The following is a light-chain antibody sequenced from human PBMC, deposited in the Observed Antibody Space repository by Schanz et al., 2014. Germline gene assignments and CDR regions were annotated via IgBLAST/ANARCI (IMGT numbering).Light chain of an antibody. CDR1: SSDVGGYND. Sequence: QSALTQPASVSGSPGQSITISCTGTSSDVGGYNDVSWYQQHPGKAPKLMIYDVSNRPSGVSNRFSGSKSGNTASLTISGLQTEDEADYYCSSYTSSSTYVFATGTKLTVL. CDR3: SSYTSSSTYV. V-gene: IGLV2-14*01. CDR2: DVS. J-gene: IGLJ1*01.